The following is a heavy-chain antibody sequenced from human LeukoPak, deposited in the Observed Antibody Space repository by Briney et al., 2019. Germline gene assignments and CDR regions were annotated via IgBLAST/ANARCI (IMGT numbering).Heavy chain of an antibody. Sequence: ASVKVSCKASGYTFTYYYMHWVRQAPGQGLEWMGWINVYNGNTNYAQRLQGRVTMTTDTSKSTAYMELRSLRSDDTAVYYCARDRGELHLDYWGQGTLVTVSS. CDR1: GYTFTYYY. CDR3: ARDRGELHLDY. J-gene: IGHJ4*02. D-gene: IGHD1-26*01. CDR2: INVYNGNT. V-gene: IGHV1-18*04.